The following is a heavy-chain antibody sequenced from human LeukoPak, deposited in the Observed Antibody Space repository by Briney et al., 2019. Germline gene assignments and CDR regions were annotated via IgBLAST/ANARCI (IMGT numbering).Heavy chain of an antibody. CDR3: ARAVGIAAAEVPPRDDGMDV. J-gene: IGHJ6*02. Sequence: SETLSLTCAVSGGSISSSNWWSWVRQPPGKGLEWIGEIYHSGSTNYNPSLKSRVTISVDKSKNQFSLKLSSVTAADTAVYYCARAVGIAAAEVPPRDDGMDVWGQGTTVTVSS. CDR1: GGSISSSNW. D-gene: IGHD6-13*01. CDR2: IYHSGST. V-gene: IGHV4-4*02.